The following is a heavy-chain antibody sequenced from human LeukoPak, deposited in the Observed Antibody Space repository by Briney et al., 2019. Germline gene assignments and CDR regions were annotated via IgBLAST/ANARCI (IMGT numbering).Heavy chain of an antibody. Sequence: GGSLRLSCAASGFTFSSYAMSWVRQAPGKGLEWVSAISGSGGSTYYADSVEGRFTISRDNSKNTLYLQMNSLRAEDTAVYYCAKDLACSSTSCYRGSYNWGQGTLVTVSS. CDR1: GFTFSSYA. V-gene: IGHV3-23*01. CDR3: AKDLACSSTSCYRGSYN. D-gene: IGHD2-2*01. CDR2: ISGSGGST. J-gene: IGHJ4*02.